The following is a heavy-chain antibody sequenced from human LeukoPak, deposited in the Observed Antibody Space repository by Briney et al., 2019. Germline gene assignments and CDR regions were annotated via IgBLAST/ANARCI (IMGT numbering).Heavy chain of an antibody. CDR2: IIPIFGTA. Sequence: ASVKVSCKASGGTFISYAISWVRQAPGQGLEWMGGIIPIFGTANYAQKFQGRVTITADESTSTAYMELSSLRSEDTAVYYCARSDYYYYGMDVWGQGTTVTVSS. V-gene: IGHV1-69*13. CDR3: ARSDYYYYGMDV. J-gene: IGHJ6*02. CDR1: GGTFISYA.